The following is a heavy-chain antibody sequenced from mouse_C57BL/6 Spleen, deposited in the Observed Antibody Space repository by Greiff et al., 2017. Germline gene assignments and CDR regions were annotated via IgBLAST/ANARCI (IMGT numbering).Heavy chain of an antibody. CDR1: GFTFSDAW. CDR3: LYSNHWYFDV. CDR2: ISNKANNHAT. D-gene: IGHD2-5*01. J-gene: IGHJ1*03. Sequence: EVKLLESGGGLVQPGGSMKLSCAASGFTFSDAWMDWVRQSPEKGLEWVAEISNKANNHATYYAESVKGRFTISRDDSKSSVYLQMNSLRTEDTGIYYCLYSNHWYFDVWGTGTTVTVSS. V-gene: IGHV6-6*01.